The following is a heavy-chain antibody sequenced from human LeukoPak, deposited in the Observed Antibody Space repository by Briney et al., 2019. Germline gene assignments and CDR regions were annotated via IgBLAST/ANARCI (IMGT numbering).Heavy chain of an antibody. CDR2: IIPIFGTA. J-gene: IGHJ3*02. Sequence: SVKVSCKASGGTFSSYAISWVRQAPGQGLEWMGGIIPIFGTANYAQKFQGRVTITTDESTSTAYMELSSLRSEDTAVYYCARVKRSSSSWYGAFDIWGQGTMVTVSS. CDR3: ARVKRSSSSWYGAFDI. CDR1: GGTFSSYA. D-gene: IGHD6-13*01. V-gene: IGHV1-69*05.